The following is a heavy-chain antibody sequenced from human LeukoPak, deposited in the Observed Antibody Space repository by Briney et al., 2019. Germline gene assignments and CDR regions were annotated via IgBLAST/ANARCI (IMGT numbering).Heavy chain of an antibody. CDR3: ANGWGGYYADS. J-gene: IGHJ4*02. CDR2: ISSSGGNT. D-gene: IGHD3-3*01. Sequence: GGSLRLSCAVSGFTSSSYAMTWVRQAPGKGLEWVSGISSSGGNTSYADFVRGRFTMSRDNSQNTVYLQMNSLSAEDTAIYYCANGWGGYYADSWSQGTLVTVSS. CDR1: GFTSSSYA. V-gene: IGHV3-23*01.